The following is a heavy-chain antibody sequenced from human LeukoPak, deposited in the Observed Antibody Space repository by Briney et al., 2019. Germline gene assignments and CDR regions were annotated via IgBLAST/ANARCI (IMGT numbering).Heavy chain of an antibody. CDR2: ISAYNGNT. CDR3: ARGQEGIAAAGDTSYYFDY. CDR1: GYTFTSYG. D-gene: IGHD6-13*01. V-gene: IGHV1-18*01. Sequence: ASVKVSCKASGYTFTSYGISWVRQAPGQGLEWMGWISAYNGNTNYAQKLQGRVTMTTDTSTSTAYMELRSLRSDDTAVYYCARGQEGIAAAGDTSYYFDYWDQGTLVTVSS. J-gene: IGHJ4*02.